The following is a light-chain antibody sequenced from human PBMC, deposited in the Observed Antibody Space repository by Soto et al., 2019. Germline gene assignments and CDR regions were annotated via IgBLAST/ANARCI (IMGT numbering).Light chain of an antibody. CDR1: QTISSN. CDR2: GAS. CDR3: QQYNNWPWT. V-gene: IGKV3-15*01. Sequence: DIVMTQSPATLSVSPGERGTLSCRASQTISSNLAWYQQKSGQAPRLLISGASNRATGVPARFSGSGSGTEFILTISSLQSEDFAMYYCQQYNNWPWTFGQGTKVEIK. J-gene: IGKJ1*01.